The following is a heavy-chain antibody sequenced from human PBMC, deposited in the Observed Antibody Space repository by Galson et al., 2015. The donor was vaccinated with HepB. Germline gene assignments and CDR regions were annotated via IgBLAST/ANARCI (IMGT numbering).Heavy chain of an antibody. CDR3: ARVRDGLALDAFDI. Sequence: SLRLSCAASGFTFRSYIMHWVRQAPGKGLEWVSSITGGANYINYADSVKGRFTISRDNARNSLSPQMNSLGADDTAVYYCARVRDGLALDAFDIWGQGTMVSVS. D-gene: IGHD4-17*01. V-gene: IGHV3-21*01. CDR1: GFTFRSYI. J-gene: IGHJ3*02. CDR2: ITGGANYI.